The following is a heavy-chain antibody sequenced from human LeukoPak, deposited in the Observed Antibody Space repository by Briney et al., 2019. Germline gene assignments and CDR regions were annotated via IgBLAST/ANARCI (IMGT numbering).Heavy chain of an antibody. Sequence: PGASLRLSCAASGFTFNNYAMSWVRQGPGKGLEWVSAILGSGRSAYYADSVKGRFTISRDNSKNSLFLQMNSLRVEDTALYYCSKWGDYDVLTGYYDSDFWGQGTLVTVSA. CDR2: ILGSGRSA. J-gene: IGHJ4*02. V-gene: IGHV3-23*01. CDR3: SKWGDYDVLTGYYDSDF. D-gene: IGHD3-9*01. CDR1: GFTFNNYA.